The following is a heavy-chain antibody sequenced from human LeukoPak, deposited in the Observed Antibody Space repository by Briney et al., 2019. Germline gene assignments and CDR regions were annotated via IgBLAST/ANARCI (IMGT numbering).Heavy chain of an antibody. V-gene: IGHV5-51*01. J-gene: IGHJ6*02. Sequence: RAGESLKISCKGSGYSFTSYWIGWVRQMPGKGLEWMGIIYPGDSDTRYSPSFQGQVTISADKSITTAYLQWSSLKAPDTAMYYCARFCDFLSGYYIHYYYYGMDVWGQGTTVTVSS. CDR1: GYSFTSYW. D-gene: IGHD3-3*01. CDR3: ARFCDFLSGYYIHYYYYGMDV. CDR2: IYPGDSDT.